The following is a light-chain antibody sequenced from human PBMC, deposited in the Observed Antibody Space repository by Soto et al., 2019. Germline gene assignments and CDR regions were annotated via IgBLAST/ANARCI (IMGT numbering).Light chain of an antibody. CDR2: DVS. CDR3: SSYTDFTLYV. V-gene: IGLV2-14*02. CDR1: SSDVENYKL. Sequence: QSVLNQPASVSGSPGQSVTISCTATSSDVENYKLVSWYQHQPGKAPKLVIFDVSGRPSGISNRFSGSKSGNTASLTISGLRPEDEADYYCSSYTDFTLYVFGTGTKVTVL. J-gene: IGLJ1*01.